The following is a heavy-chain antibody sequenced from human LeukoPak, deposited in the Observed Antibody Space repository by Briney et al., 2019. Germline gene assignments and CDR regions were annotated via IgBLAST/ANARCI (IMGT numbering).Heavy chain of an antibody. V-gene: IGHV3-74*01. J-gene: IGHJ5*02. CDR3: VRGNDH. CDR1: GFTFSGHW. CDR2: INSEGSST. Sequence: PGGSLRPSCAASGFTFSGHWMYWVRQAPGKGLVWVSRINSEGSSTAYAAFVKGRFTISRDNAKNTLFLQMNSLRVEDTAVYLCVRGNDHWGQGTLVTVSS.